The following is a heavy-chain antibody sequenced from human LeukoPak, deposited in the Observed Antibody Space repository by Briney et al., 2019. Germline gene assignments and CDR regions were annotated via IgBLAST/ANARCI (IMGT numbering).Heavy chain of an antibody. CDR3: ARHEKNHYAFDI. CDR1: GGSFTDYY. CDR2: IHYSGIT. V-gene: IGHV4-34*01. J-gene: IGHJ3*02. Sequence: SETLSLTCAVYGGSFTDYYWGWIRQPPGKGLEWIGSIHYSGITYYNPSLKSRVTVSVETSRNQFSLRLSSVTAADTALYYCARHEKNHYAFDIWGQGTMVTVSP.